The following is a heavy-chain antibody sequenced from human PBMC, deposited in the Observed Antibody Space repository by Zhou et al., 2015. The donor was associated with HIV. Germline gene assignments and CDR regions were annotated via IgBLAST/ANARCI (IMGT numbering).Heavy chain of an antibody. V-gene: IGHV1-69*01. CDR1: GGTFSSYA. J-gene: IGHJ6*03. CDR2: IIPIFGTA. Sequence: QVQLVQSGAEVKKPGSSVKVSCKASGGTFSSYAISWVRQAPGQGLEWMGGIIPIFGTANYAQKFQGRVTITADESTSTAYMELSSLRSEDTAVYYCARDVGFTMVQGARGYYYMDVWGKGTTVTVSS. D-gene: IGHD3-10*01. CDR3: ARDVGFTMVQGARGYYYMDV.